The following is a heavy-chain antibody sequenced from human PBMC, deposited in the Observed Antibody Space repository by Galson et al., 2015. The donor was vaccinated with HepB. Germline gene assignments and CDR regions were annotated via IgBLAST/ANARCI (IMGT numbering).Heavy chain of an antibody. J-gene: IGHJ6*02. Sequence: ETLSLTCAVYGGSFSGYYWSWIRQPPGKGLEWIGEINHSGSTNYNPSLKSRVTISVDTSKNQFSLKLSSVTAADTAVYYCARGPRYSSSWYPDYYYYYGMDVWGRGTTVTVSS. V-gene: IGHV4-34*01. CDR2: INHSGST. CDR3: ARGPRYSSSWYPDYYYYYGMDV. CDR1: GGSFSGYY. D-gene: IGHD6-13*01.